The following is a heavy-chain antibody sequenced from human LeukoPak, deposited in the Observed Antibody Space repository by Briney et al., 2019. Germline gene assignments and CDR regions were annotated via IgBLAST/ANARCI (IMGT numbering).Heavy chain of an antibody. D-gene: IGHD3-10*01. CDR1: GFTFSSYG. V-gene: IGHV3-30*18. Sequence: GGSLRLSCAASGFTFSSYGMHWVRQAPGKGLEWVAVISYDGSNKYYADSVKGRFTISRDNSKNTLYLQMNSLRAEDTAVYYCAKRHYYGSGSYSMPDYWGQGTLVTVSS. CDR2: ISYDGSNK. J-gene: IGHJ4*02. CDR3: AKRHYYGSGSYSMPDY.